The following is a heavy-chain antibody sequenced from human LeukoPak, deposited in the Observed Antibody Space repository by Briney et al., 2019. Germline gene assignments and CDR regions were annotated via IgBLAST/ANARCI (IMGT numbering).Heavy chain of an antibody. CDR3: ARDRGNLWLTNAFDI. CDR1: GYTFTSYY. J-gene: IGHJ3*02. V-gene: IGHV1-46*01. Sequence: ASVKVSCKASGYTFTSYYMHWVRQAPGQGLEWMGIINPSDGNTTYAQKFQGRVTMTRDTSTSTVYMEMSSLRSEDTAVYYCARDRGNLWLTNAFDIWGQGTMVTVSS. D-gene: IGHD3-10*01. CDR2: INPSDGNT.